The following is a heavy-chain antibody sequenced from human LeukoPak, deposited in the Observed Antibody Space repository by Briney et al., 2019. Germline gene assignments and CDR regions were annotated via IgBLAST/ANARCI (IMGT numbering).Heavy chain of an antibody. CDR3: GRETLGYCSGTTCSLGMDV. CDR1: GGSFSSGGFS. CDR2: MFHNGST. Sequence: PSETLSLTCAVSGGSFSSGGFSWSWIRQPPGKGLEWIGYMFHNGSTHYSPSHQRRVTISVDRFKNQFSLRLRSVTAADTAVYYCGRETLGYCSGTTCSLGMDVWGQGTTVTVSS. D-gene: IGHD2-2*01. V-gene: IGHV4-30-2*01. J-gene: IGHJ6*02.